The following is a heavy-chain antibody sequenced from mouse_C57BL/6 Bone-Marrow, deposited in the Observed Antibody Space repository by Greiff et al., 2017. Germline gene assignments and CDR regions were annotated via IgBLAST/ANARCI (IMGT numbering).Heavy chain of an antibody. D-gene: IGHD1-1*01. J-gene: IGHJ1*03. V-gene: IGHV5-9*01. CDR1: GFTFSSYT. Sequence: EVKLMESGGGLVKPGGSLKLSCAASGFTFSSYTMSWVRQTPEKRLQWVAAISGGGGNPYYPDSVKGRFTISRDNDKNILYLQMSSLRSEDTALYYCSRQVTTGLTTKYFEVWGTGTTVTVSS. CDR3: SRQVTTGLTTKYFEV. CDR2: ISGGGGNP.